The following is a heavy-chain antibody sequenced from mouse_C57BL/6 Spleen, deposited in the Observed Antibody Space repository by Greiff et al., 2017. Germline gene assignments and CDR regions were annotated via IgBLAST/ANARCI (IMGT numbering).Heavy chain of an antibody. J-gene: IGHJ2*01. Sequence: EVKLVESGGGLVKPGGSLKLSCAASGFTFSSYAMSWVRQTPEKRLEWVATISDGGSYTYYPDNVKGRFTISRDNAKNNLYLQMSHLKSEDTAMYYCARDHSYGNYYFDDWGQGTTLTVSS. V-gene: IGHV5-4*01. CDR3: ARDHSYGNYYFDD. CDR2: ISDGGSYT. D-gene: IGHD2-1*01. CDR1: GFTFSSYA.